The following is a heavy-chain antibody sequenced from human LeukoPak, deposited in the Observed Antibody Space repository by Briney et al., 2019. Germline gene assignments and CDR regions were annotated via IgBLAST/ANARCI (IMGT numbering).Heavy chain of an antibody. CDR3: AKDGRFGELSLDY. V-gene: IGHV3-30*18. D-gene: IGHD3-10*01. Sequence: GGSLRLSYAASGFTFSSYGMHWVRQAPGKGLEWVAAISYDGSNKYYADSVKGRFAISRDNSKNTLYLQMNSLRAEDTAVYYCAKDGRFGELSLDYWGQGTLVTVSS. CDR2: ISYDGSNK. CDR1: GFTFSSYG. J-gene: IGHJ4*02.